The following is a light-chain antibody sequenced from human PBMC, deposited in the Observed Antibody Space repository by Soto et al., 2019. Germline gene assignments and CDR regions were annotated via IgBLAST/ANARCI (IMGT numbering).Light chain of an antibody. CDR2: GAS. Sequence: EIPMTQSPSTLSGSLGERATLSCMVSWSVSSKLDCDQQKHGQAPRLLIYGASTRATGIGARFSGSGSGTEFALTISSMQAEDFAVYYCQQYKNWPRNTFGQGTRLEI. CDR3: QQYKNWPRNT. V-gene: IGKV3-15*01. J-gene: IGKJ5*01. CDR1: WSVSSK.